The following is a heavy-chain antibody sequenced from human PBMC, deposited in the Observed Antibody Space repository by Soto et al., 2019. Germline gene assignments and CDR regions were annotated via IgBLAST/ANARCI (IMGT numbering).Heavy chain of an antibody. Sequence: EVQLVESGEGLVQPGGSLRLSCAASGFTFSSYNIHWIRQAPGKGLEFVSAISRSGDRTYYADSVKGRFTITRDNSKKTVWLQMGSLRAEDMAVYYFARARCSSGQCYYFDYWGRGARVSVSS. CDR2: ISRSGDRT. CDR1: GFTFSSYN. J-gene: IGHJ4*02. CDR3: ARARCSSGQCYYFDY. D-gene: IGHD2-15*01. V-gene: IGHV3-64*02.